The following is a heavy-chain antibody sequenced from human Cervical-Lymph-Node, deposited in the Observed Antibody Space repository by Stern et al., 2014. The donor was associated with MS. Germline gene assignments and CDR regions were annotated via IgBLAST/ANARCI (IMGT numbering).Heavy chain of an antibody. CDR1: GGSIRGSDYY. V-gene: IGHV4-39*01. CDR2: IYDSGST. CDR3: ARGPPMDV. Sequence: VQLVESGPGLVKPSETLSLTCTVSGGSIRGSDYYWGWIRQPPGKGLKWIGSIYDSGSTYYSPSLKSRITISVDKTKNQFSLTLRSGTAADTAVYFCARGPPMDVWGQGTTVIVSS. J-gene: IGHJ6*02.